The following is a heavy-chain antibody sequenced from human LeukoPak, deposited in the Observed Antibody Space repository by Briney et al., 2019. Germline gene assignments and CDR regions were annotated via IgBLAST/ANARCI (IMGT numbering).Heavy chain of an antibody. Sequence: ASVKVSCKASGYTFTTYYMHWLRQAPGQGPEWMGIINPRGGSTDYAQKFQGRITMTSDTSTSTVYMELHSLRSDDTAVYFCARVGMTAATADFWGQGTLVTVSS. CDR3: ARVGMTAATADF. CDR2: INPRGGST. J-gene: IGHJ4*02. V-gene: IGHV1-46*01. CDR1: GYTFTTYY. D-gene: IGHD6-25*01.